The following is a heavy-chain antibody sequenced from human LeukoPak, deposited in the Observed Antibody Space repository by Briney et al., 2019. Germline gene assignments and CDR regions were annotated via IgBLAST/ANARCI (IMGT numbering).Heavy chain of an antibody. CDR3: AKDIDKKVGGLLYLFDY. V-gene: IGHV3-9*01. J-gene: IGHJ4*02. CDR1: GFTFDDYA. CDR2: ISWNSGSI. D-gene: IGHD3-10*01. Sequence: PGRSLRLSCAASGFTFDDYAMHWFRQAPGKGLEWVSGISWNSGSIGYADSVKGRFTISRDNAKISLYLQMNSLRAEDTGLYYCAKDIDKKVGGLLYLFDYWGQGTLVTVSS.